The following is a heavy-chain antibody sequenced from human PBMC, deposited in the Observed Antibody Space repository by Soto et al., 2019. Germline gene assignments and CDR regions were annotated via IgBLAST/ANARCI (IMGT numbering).Heavy chain of an antibody. D-gene: IGHD3-22*01. V-gene: IGHV3-23*01. Sequence: GGSLRLSCAASGFICSSYDMSWVRQAPGKGLEWVSTILVAGSTHYEDSVKGRFTISRDRSKNTVYPQMSGLRDEDRAVYYCARYYYDSSGYDGMDVWGQGXTVTVYS. J-gene: IGHJ6*02. CDR2: ILVAGST. CDR1: GFICSSYD. CDR3: ARYYYDSSGYDGMDV.